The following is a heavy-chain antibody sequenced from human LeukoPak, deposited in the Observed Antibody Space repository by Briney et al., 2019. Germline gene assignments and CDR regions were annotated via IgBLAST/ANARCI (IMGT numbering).Heavy chain of an antibody. J-gene: IGHJ4*02. D-gene: IGHD5-24*01. CDR1: GGSINNYY. CDR3: ARAGPRRDGYNFDY. Sequence: SETLSLTCTVAGGSINNYYWSWIRHCPGKGLKYIGFVYYSGSTTYTPSLTSRVSISVDTSKNQFSLRLSSVTATDTAVYYCARAGPRRDGYNFDYWGQGTLVTVSA. V-gene: IGHV4-59*01. CDR2: VYYSGST.